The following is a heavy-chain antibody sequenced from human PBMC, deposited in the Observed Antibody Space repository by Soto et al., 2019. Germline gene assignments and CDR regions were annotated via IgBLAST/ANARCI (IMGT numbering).Heavy chain of an antibody. D-gene: IGHD2-15*01. CDR1: GFTFSSYG. CDR3: ARDPSQYCSGGSCYHYYGMDV. V-gene: IGHV3-21*05. Sequence: PGGSLRLSCAASGFTFSSYGMHWVRQAPGKGLEWVSYISSNSSYTNYADSVKGRFTISRDNAKNSLYLQMNSLRAEDTAVYYCARDPSQYCSGGSCYHYYGMDVWGQGTTVTVSS. J-gene: IGHJ6*02. CDR2: ISSNSSYT.